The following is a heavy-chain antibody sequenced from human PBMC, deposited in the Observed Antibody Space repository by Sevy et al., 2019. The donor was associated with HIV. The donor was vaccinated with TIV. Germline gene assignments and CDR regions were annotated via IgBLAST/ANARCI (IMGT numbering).Heavy chain of an antibody. Sequence: ASVKVSCKASGYTFTSYCISWVRQAPGQGLEWMGWISAYNGKTNFAQKLQDKFTMTTDTSTSTAYMELRSLRSDDTAVYYCARDGQVYSSSSGGYYYYGMDVWGQGTTVTVSS. CDR3: ARDGQVYSSSSGGYYYYGMDV. CDR2: ISAYNGKT. D-gene: IGHD6-6*01. CDR1: GYTFTSYC. J-gene: IGHJ6*02. V-gene: IGHV1-18*04.